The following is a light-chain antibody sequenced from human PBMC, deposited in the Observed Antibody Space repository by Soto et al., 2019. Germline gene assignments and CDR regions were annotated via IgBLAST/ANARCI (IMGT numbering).Light chain of an antibody. CDR1: QNIATN. CDR2: SAS. Sequence: EIVMTQSPATLSVSPGEGATLSCMARQNIATNLAWYQQKPGQPPRLLIYSASTRATGIPARFSGGGSGTEFTLTISSLQSEDFAAYYCQQYSNWPLTFGEGTNVEIK. V-gene: IGKV3-15*01. J-gene: IGKJ4*01. CDR3: QQYSNWPLT.